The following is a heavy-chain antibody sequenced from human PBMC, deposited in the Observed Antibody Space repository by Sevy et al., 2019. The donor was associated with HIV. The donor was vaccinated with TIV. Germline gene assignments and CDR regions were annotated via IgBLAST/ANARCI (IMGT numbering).Heavy chain of an antibody. Sequence: ASVKVSCKASGGTFSSYAISWVRHAPGQGLEWMGGIIPIFGTANYAQKFQGRVTITADESTSTAYMELSSLRSEDTAVHYCARDPATYYSESSGPGAFDIWGQGTMVTVSS. CDR3: ARDPATYYSESSGPGAFDI. CDR1: GGTFSSYA. CDR2: IIPIFGTA. J-gene: IGHJ3*02. V-gene: IGHV1-69*13. D-gene: IGHD3-22*01.